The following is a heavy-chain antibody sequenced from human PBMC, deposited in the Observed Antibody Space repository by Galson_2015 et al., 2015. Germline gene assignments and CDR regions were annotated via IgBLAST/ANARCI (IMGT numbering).Heavy chain of an antibody. CDR2: IYSGGST. CDR1: GFTVSSNY. Sequence: SLRLSCAASGFTVSSNYMSWVRQAPGKGLEWVSVIYSGGSTYYADSVKGRFTISRDNSKNTLYLQMNSLRAEDTAVYYCAREGVRVAARRLGTYYYYYMDVWGKGTTVTVSS. J-gene: IGHJ6*03. CDR3: AREGVRVAARRLGTYYYYYMDV. V-gene: IGHV3-53*01. D-gene: IGHD6-6*01.